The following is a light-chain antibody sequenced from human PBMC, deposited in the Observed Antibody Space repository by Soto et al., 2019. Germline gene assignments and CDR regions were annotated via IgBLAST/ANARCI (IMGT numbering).Light chain of an antibody. CDR1: QTVSKNY. V-gene: IGKV3-20*01. CDR3: QQYASAPLT. CDR2: GAF. J-gene: IGKJ4*01. Sequence: EIVLTQSPGTLSLSPGERATLYCRASQTVSKNYLAWFQQNSGQAPRLLISGAFNRATGIPDRFSGSGTGTDFTLIISRLEPEDFTMYYCQQYASAPLTFGGGTKVDIK.